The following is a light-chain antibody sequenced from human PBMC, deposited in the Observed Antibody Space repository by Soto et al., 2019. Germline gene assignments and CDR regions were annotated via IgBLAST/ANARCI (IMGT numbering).Light chain of an antibody. Sequence: QSALTQPPSVSGSPGQSVTISCTGTSSDVGDYDYVSWYLQHPGTAPKLLISDVSRRHSGVPDRFSGSKSGNTASLTISGLQVDDEGDYYCCSYAGPSTHVFGNGTKLTLL. CDR1: SSDVGDYDY. J-gene: IGLJ1*01. V-gene: IGLV2-11*01. CDR2: DVS. CDR3: CSYAGPSTHV.